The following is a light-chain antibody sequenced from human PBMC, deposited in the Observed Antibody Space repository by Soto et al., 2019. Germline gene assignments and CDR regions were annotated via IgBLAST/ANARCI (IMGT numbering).Light chain of an antibody. Sequence: EIVLTQSPGTLSLSPGERATLSCRASQSVSSTSLAWYQHKPGQAPRLLIYGASSRATGIPDRFSGSGCGTDFTLTISRLEPEDFAVYFWQQYGSSPMTFGQGTRLEIK. V-gene: IGKV3-20*01. CDR3: QQYGSSPMT. CDR2: GAS. J-gene: IGKJ5*01. CDR1: QSVSSTS.